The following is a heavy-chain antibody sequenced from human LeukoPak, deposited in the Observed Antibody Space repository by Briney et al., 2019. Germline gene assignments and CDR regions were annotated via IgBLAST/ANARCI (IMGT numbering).Heavy chain of an antibody. CDR3: ARTRELRGMNFFDY. J-gene: IGHJ4*02. Sequence: SETLSLACTVSGGSISSSSYYWGRIRQPPGKGLEWIGSIYYSGSTYYNPSLKSRVTISVDTSKNQFSLKLSSVTAADTAVYYCARTRELRGMNFFDYWGQGTLVTVSS. V-gene: IGHV4-39*07. CDR2: IYYSGST. CDR1: GGSISSSSYY. D-gene: IGHD1-26*01.